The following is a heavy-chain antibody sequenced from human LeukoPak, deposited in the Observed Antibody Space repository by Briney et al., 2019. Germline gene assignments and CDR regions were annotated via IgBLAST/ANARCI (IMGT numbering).Heavy chain of an antibody. CDR2: INHSRSI. CDR3: ARGLGVPARTGDDY. V-gene: IGHV4-34*01. J-gene: IGHJ4*02. D-gene: IGHD2-2*01. Sequence: PSETLSLTCAVYGGSFSGYYWSWIRQPPGKGLEWMGEINHSRSINYNPSLKSRVTLSVDRSKNQFSLNLTSVTAADTAVYYCARGLGVPARTGDDYWGQGTLVTVSS. CDR1: GGSFSGYY.